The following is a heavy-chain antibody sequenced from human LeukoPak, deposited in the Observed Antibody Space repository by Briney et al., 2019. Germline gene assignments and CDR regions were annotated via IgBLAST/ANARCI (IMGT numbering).Heavy chain of an antibody. V-gene: IGHV4-59*01. Sequence: PSQTLSLTCTVSVGSISRYYWSWIPHPPGKGLECSGDIYYSGSTNYNPSLRSRVTISVDTSKDQFSLKLSSVTAADTAVYYCARALMVRGAKTYYFDYWGQGTLVTVSS. CDR2: IYYSGST. J-gene: IGHJ4*02. CDR3: ARALMVRGAKTYYFDY. D-gene: IGHD3-10*01. CDR1: VGSISRYY.